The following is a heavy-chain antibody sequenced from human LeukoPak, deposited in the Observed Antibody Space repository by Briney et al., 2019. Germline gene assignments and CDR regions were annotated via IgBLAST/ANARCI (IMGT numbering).Heavy chain of an antibody. CDR2: IYSGGST. J-gene: IGHJ6*02. CDR1: GFTVSSNY. CDR3: ARGNYYDSSGYSYGMDV. D-gene: IGHD3-22*01. V-gene: IGHV3-66*01. Sequence: PGGSLRLSCAASGFTVSSNYMSWVRQAPGKGLEWVSVIYSGGSTYYADSVKGRFTISRDNSKNTLHLQMNSLRAEDTAVYYCARGNYYDSSGYSYGMDVWGQGTTVTVSS.